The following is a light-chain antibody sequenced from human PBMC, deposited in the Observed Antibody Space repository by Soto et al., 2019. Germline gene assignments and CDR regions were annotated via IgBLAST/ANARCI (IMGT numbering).Light chain of an antibody. CDR1: SSDIGGYNF. J-gene: IGLJ1*01. Sequence: QSVLTQPPSASGSPGQSVTISCTGTSSDIGGYNFVSWYQHHPDKAPKLMIYEITKRPSGVPARFSGSKSDNTASLTVSGLQAEDEADYYCSSYAGSNNDVFGTGTKLTVL. CDR2: EIT. V-gene: IGLV2-8*01. CDR3: SSYAGSNNDV.